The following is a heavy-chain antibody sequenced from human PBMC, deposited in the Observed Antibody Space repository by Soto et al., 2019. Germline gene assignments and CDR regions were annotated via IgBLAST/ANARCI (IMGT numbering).Heavy chain of an antibody. Sequence: LRLSCGGSGFPFRSYGIQWVRQAPGKGLEWLGLIWNDGSHAYYADSVKGRFTISRDNSKNTVFLQVSNLRAEDTAVYFCARDQTDSGGYSDSWGQGTLVTVSS. D-gene: IGHD2-15*01. CDR1: GFPFRSYG. J-gene: IGHJ4*02. CDR2: IWNDGSHA. CDR3: ARDQTDSGGYSDS. V-gene: IGHV3-33*01.